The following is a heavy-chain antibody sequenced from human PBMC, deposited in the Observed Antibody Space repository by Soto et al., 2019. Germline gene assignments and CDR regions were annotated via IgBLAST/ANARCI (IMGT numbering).Heavy chain of an antibody. CDR3: AKDLTEGLYYFDY. CDR2: ILYDGSRQ. CDR1: GFTFSNYA. Sequence: GGSLRLSCAASGFTFSNYAMSPVSQAPSMGLEWVAAILYDGSRQFYADSVKGRFTISRDNSKNTLYLQINSLRAEDTAVYYCAKDLTEGLYYFDYWGQGTLVTVSS. D-gene: IGHD2-15*01. V-gene: IGHV3-30*18. J-gene: IGHJ4*02.